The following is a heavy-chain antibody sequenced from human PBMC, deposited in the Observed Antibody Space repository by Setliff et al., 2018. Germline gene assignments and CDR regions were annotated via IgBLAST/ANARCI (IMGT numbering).Heavy chain of an antibody. CDR3: ARDASASDGRNAFDI. D-gene: IGHD1-26*01. CDR1: GGSISDNGYF. CDR2: IYFGGNT. V-gene: IGHV4-39*07. Sequence: SETLSLTCTAPGGSISDNGYFWGWVRQPPGKGLEWIGNIYFGGNTYSNPSFKGRVTMSIDTSNSQFSLKLSSVTAADTAIYYCARDASASDGRNAFDIWGQGTMVTVSS. J-gene: IGHJ3*02.